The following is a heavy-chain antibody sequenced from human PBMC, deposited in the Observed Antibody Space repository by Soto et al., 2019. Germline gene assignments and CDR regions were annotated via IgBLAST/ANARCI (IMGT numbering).Heavy chain of an antibody. D-gene: IGHD1-26*01. Sequence: QVQLVESGGGVVQPGRSLRLSCAASGFMFSSYAMHWVRQAPGKGLEWVAVKTYDGSNKYYADSVKGRFTISIDNSKNTLYLQMNSLRAEDTAVYYCARAGGLLVDYWGQGTLVTVSS. CDR3: ARAGGLLVDY. CDR2: KTYDGSNK. V-gene: IGHV3-30-3*01. CDR1: GFMFSSYA. J-gene: IGHJ4*02.